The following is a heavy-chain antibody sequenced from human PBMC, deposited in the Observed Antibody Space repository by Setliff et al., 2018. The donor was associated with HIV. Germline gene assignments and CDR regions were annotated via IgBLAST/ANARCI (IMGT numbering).Heavy chain of an antibody. CDR3: ARSLWLGDIQH. J-gene: IGHJ1*01. V-gene: IGHV4-61*05. CDR2: IYFNGNT. D-gene: IGHD2-21*01. Sequence: PSETLSLTCTVSGGSITRTPYYWSWIRQPPGKGLEWIGYIYFNGNTNFNPSLESRLTMSVDSSKNQFSLKLSSVTAADTAVYYCARSLWLGDIQHWGQGTLVTVSS. CDR1: GGSITRTPYY.